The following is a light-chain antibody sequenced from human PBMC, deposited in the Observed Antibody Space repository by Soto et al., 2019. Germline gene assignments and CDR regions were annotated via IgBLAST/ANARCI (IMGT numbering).Light chain of an antibody. CDR3: QEYGRSRT. V-gene: IGKV3-20*01. CDR2: GAS. Sequence: EIVLTQSPGTLSLSPGERATLSCRASQSVSSSYLAWYQQTPGQATRLLIYGASRRATSLPDRFGGSASGKDFTLTSSSLEPEDFAIYYCQEYGRSRTFGQGTKVEIK. J-gene: IGKJ1*01. CDR1: QSVSSSY.